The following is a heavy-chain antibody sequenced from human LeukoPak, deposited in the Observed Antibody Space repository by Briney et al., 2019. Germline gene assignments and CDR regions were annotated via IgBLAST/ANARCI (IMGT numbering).Heavy chain of an antibody. CDR2: INPNSGGT. CDR1: AYTFTGYY. CDR3: ASSTIGSGDDAFDI. J-gene: IGHJ3*02. Sequence: ASVTVSCKASAYTFTGYYMHWVRQAPGQGLEWMGWINPNSGGTNYAQKFQGRVTMTRDTSISTAYMELSRLRSDDTAVYYCASSTIGSGDDAFDIWGQGTMVTVSS. D-gene: IGHD3-10*01. V-gene: IGHV1-2*02.